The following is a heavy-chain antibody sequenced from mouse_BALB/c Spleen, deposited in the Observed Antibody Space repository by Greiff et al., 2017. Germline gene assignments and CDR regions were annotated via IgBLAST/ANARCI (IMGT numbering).Heavy chain of an antibody. Sequence: VQLQQPGAELVKPGASVKLSCKASGYTFTSYWMHWVKQRPGQGLEWIGEINPSNGRTNYNEKFKSKATLTVDKSSSTAYMQLSSLTSEDSAVYYCARWDGQKGGFDYWGQGTTLTVSS. J-gene: IGHJ2*01. CDR2: INPSNGRT. CDR1: GYTFTSYW. CDR3: ARWDGQKGGFDY. V-gene: IGHV1S81*02. D-gene: IGHD2-3*01.